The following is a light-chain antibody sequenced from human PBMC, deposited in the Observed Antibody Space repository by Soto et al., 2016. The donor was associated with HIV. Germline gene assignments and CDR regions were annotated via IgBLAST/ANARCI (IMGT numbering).Light chain of an antibody. CDR1: QDISNS. Sequence: IQMTQSPSSLSASVGDKVTITCRATQDISNSLAWYQQIPGKAPKLLIFSASKLESGVPSRFSGHGSGVDYTLTISSLQPEDFATYFCQQYYSTPPYTFGRGTTLEV. V-gene: IGKV1-NL1*01. CDR2: SAS. CDR3: QQYYSTPPYT. J-gene: IGKJ2*01.